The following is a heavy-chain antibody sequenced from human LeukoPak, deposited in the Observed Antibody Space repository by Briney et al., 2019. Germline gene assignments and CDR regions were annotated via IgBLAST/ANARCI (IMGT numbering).Heavy chain of an antibody. Sequence: ASVKVSCKASGYTFTSYGISWVRQAPGQGLEWMGWISAYNGNTNYAQKLQGRVTMTTDTSTSTAYMELRSLRSDDTAVYYCAKAYCSSTSCYSTKLNYYFDYWGQGTLVTVSS. CDR3: AKAYCSSTSCYSTKLNYYFDY. V-gene: IGHV1-18*01. CDR2: ISAYNGNT. J-gene: IGHJ4*02. CDR1: GYTFTSYG. D-gene: IGHD2-2*01.